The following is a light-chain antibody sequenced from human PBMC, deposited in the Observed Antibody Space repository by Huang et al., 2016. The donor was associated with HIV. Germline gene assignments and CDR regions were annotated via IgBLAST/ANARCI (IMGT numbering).Light chain of an antibody. CDR2: GAS. CDR3: QQYNNWPPWT. CDR1: QSVNSN. J-gene: IGKJ1*01. V-gene: IGKV3-15*01. Sequence: ETVMTQSPATLSVSPGERATLSCRASQSVNSNLAWYQQQPGQAPRRLIYGASTRATGIPARFSGSGAGTEFTRTISSLQSEDFAIYSCQQYNNWPPWTFGQGTKVEVK.